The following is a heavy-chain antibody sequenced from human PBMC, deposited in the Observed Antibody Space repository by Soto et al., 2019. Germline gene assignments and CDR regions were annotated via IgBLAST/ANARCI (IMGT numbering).Heavy chain of an antibody. V-gene: IGHV3-30*18. CDR2: ISYDGSNK. J-gene: IGHJ4*02. Sequence: QVQLVESGGGVVQPGRSLRLSCAASGFTFSSYGMHWVRQAPGKGLEWVAVISYDGSNKYYADYVKGRFTISRDNSKNTLFLEMNSLRAEDTAVYYCAKIGGTGIQLWWGNFDYWGQGTLVTVSS. CDR3: AKIGGTGIQLWWGNFDY. CDR1: GFTFSSYG. D-gene: IGHD5-18*01.